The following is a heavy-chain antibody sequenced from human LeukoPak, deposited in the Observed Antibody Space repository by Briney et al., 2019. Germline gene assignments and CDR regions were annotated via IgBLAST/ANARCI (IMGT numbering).Heavy chain of an antibody. CDR3: ARFVAYCGGDCHDTTFDY. J-gene: IGHJ4*02. CDR1: GGSFSGYY. V-gene: IGHV4-34*01. Sequence: SETLSLTCAVYGGSFSGYYWSWIRQPPGKGLEWIGEINHSGSTNYNPSLKSRVTISVDTSRNQFSLKLSSVTAADTAVYYCARFVAYCGGDCHDTTFDYWGQGTLVTVSS. D-gene: IGHD2-21*02. CDR2: INHSGST.